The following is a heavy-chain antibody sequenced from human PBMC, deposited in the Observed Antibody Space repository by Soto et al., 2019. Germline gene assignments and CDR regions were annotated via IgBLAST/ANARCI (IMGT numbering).Heavy chain of an antibody. CDR2: IYYSGST. D-gene: IGHD3-3*01. Sequence: PSETLSLTCSVSGGSIGSYYWSWIRQPPGKGLEWIGYIYYSGSTNYNPSLKSRVTISVDTSKNQFSLKLSSVTAADTAVYYCARGGWRPIDYWGQGPLVTVSS. CDR3: ARGGWRPIDY. J-gene: IGHJ4*02. V-gene: IGHV4-59*08. CDR1: GGSIGSYY.